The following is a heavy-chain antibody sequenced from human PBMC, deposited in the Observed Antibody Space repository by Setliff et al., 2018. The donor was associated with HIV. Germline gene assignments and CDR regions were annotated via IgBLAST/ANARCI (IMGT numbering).Heavy chain of an antibody. CDR1: GGSISSSSYY. Sequence: PSETLSLTCTVSGGSISSSSYYWGWIHQPPGKGLEWIGSIYYSGSTYYNPSLKSRVTISVDTSKNQFSLNLSSVTAADTAVYYCGRTMTYYYLCMDVWGNGTTVTVSS. CDR3: GRTMTYYYLCMDV. J-gene: IGHJ6*03. V-gene: IGHV4-39*01. CDR2: IYYSGST.